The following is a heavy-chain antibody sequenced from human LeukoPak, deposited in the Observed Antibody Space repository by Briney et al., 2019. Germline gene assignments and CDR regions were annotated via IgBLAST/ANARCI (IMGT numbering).Heavy chain of an antibody. CDR1: GYTFTSYG. CDR3: ARDHRRYDSSGYSFDY. CDR2: ISAYNGNT. Sequence: ASVKVSCKASGYTFTSYGISWVRQAPGQGLEWMGWISAYNGNTNYAQKLQVRVTMTTDTSTSTAYMELRSLRSDDTAVYYCARDHRRYDSSGYSFDYWGQGTRVTVSS. J-gene: IGHJ4*02. D-gene: IGHD3-22*01. V-gene: IGHV1-18*01.